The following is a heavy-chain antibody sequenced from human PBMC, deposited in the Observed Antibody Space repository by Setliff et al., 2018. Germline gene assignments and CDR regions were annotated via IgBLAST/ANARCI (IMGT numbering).Heavy chain of an antibody. CDR3: ARDDGRAAVAEWFFDS. CDR2: VIQGGSG. V-gene: IGHV3-23*03. J-gene: IGHJ4*02. CDR1: GFIFRDYT. Sequence: PGESLKISCAASGFIFRDYTMVWVRQVPGEGLEWVAGVIQGGSGVYADSVKGRPTISRDNSRNTFFLQMNNLRAEDTAVYYCARDDGRAAVAEWFFDSWGQGSLVTVSS. D-gene: IGHD3-3*01.